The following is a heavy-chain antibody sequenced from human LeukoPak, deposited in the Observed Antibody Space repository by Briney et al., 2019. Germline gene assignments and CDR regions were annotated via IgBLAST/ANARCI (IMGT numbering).Heavy chain of an antibody. Sequence: GGSLRLSCTVSGFTVSSNSMSWVRQAPGKGLEWVSFIYSGTIHYSDSVKGRFTISRDNSKNTVYLQMNSLRAEDTAVYYCARELREHGVFDIWGQGTMVTVSS. CDR3: ARELREHGVFDI. CDR2: IYSGTI. J-gene: IGHJ3*02. CDR1: GFTVSSNS. V-gene: IGHV3-53*01. D-gene: IGHD1-26*01.